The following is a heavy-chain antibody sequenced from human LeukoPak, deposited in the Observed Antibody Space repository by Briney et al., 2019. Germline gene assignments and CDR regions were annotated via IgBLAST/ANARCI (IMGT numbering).Heavy chain of an antibody. CDR2: ISSSGTYM. J-gene: IGHJ4*02. Sequence: PGGSLRLSCAVSGFTFSSYSMNWVRQAPGKGLEWVPSISSSGTYMFYADSVKGRCTISRDNAKNSLYLQINSLRADDTAVYYCARVDYADYAPNFDYWGQGTLVTVSS. V-gene: IGHV3-21*01. CDR1: GFTFSSYS. D-gene: IGHD4-17*01. CDR3: ARVDYADYAPNFDY.